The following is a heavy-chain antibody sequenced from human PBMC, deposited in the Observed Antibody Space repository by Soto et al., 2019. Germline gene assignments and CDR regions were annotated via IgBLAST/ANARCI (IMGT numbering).Heavy chain of an antibody. CDR2: ISGNGDTT. CDR3: AKHGSSWYPNWCFDP. V-gene: IGHV3-23*01. Sequence: EVQLLESGGGLVQPGGSLRLSCTASGFTFSGYAMSWVRQAPGKGLEWVSGISGNGDTTYYADSVKGRFTISRDNSKNALYLQVKSLRAEDTAVYYCAKHGSSWYPNWCFDPWGQGTLVTVSS. CDR1: GFTFSGYA. J-gene: IGHJ5*02. D-gene: IGHD6-13*01.